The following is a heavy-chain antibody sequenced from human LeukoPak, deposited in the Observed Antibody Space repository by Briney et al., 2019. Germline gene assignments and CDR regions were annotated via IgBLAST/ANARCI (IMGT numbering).Heavy chain of an antibody. CDR2: MNPNSGNT. D-gene: IGHD2-15*01. Sequence: ASVKVSCKASGGTFSSYAIKWVRQATGQGLEWMGWMNPNSGNTGYAQKFQGRVTMTRNTSISTAYMELSSLRSEDTAVYYCARDCSGGSCYSGLWGQGTLVTVSS. J-gene: IGHJ4*02. CDR1: GGTFSSYA. V-gene: IGHV1-8*02. CDR3: ARDCSGGSCYSGL.